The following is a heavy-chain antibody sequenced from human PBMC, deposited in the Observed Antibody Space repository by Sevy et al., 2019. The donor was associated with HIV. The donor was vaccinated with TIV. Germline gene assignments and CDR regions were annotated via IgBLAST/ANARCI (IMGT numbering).Heavy chain of an antibody. V-gene: IGHV3-11*01. CDR3: ARDPTYYDFWAGYYTGWFDP. Sequence: GESPKISCVGSGFRFSGYYMNWIRQAPGKGLEWVSYISGTGNTKYYTDSVKGRFTISRDNAKNSLYLEMNSLRVDDTAVYYCARDPTYYDFWAGYYTGWFDPWGQGTLVTVSS. CDR1: GFRFSGYY. CDR2: ISGTGNTK. D-gene: IGHD3-3*01. J-gene: IGHJ5*02.